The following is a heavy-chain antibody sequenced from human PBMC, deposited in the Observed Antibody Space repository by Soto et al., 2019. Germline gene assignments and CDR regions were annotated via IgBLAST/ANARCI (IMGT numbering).Heavy chain of an antibody. D-gene: IGHD1-26*01. CDR1: GFTFSSYE. V-gene: IGHV3-48*03. CDR2: ISSSGSTI. CDR3: AVSYYYFDY. Sequence: GGSLRLSCAASGFTFSSYEMNWVRQAPGKGLEWVSYISSSGSTIYYADSVKGRITISRDNAKNSLYLQMNSLRAEDTAVYYCAVSYYYFDYWGQGTLVTVSS. J-gene: IGHJ4*02.